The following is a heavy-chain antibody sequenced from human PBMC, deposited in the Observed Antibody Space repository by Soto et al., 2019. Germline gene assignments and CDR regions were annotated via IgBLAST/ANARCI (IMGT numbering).Heavy chain of an antibody. J-gene: IGHJ4*02. V-gene: IGHV4-59*01. Sequence: QVQLQESGPGLVKPSETLSLTCTVSGGSISTYYWNWIRQPPGKGLEWIGYIYYSGSASYNPSLTSRVAIPLDTSKNQFSLRRSSVTAADTAVYYCARDSVAGGDHFDFWGQGTLVTVSS. CDR1: GGSISTYY. D-gene: IGHD6-19*01. CDR2: IYYSGSA. CDR3: ARDSVAGGDHFDF.